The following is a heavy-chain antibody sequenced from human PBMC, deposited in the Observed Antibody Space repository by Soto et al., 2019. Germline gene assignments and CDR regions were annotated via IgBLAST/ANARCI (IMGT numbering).Heavy chain of an antibody. CDR1: GFTFDDYA. D-gene: IGHD2-15*01. Sequence: EVQLVESGGGLVQPGRSLRLSCAASGFTFDDYAMHWVRQAPGKGLEWVSGISWNSGSIGYADSVKGRFTISRDNAKNSLYLQMNSLGAEDTALYYCAKDLCGGSCYSFDYWGQGTLVTVSS. CDR3: AKDLCGGSCYSFDY. J-gene: IGHJ4*02. V-gene: IGHV3-9*01. CDR2: ISWNSGSI.